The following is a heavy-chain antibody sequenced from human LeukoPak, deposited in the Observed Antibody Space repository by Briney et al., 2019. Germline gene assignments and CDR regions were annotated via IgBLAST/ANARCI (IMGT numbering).Heavy chain of an antibody. V-gene: IGHV4-34*01. J-gene: IGHJ6*02. D-gene: IGHD5-18*01. CDR1: GGSFSGYY. CDR2: INHSGST. Sequence: PSETLSLTCAVYGGSFSGYYWSWIRQPPGKGLEWIGEINHSGSTNYNPSLKSRVTISVDTSKNQFSLKLSSVTAADTAVYYCARDRRYSYGFRYYYYYYGMDVWGQGTTVTVSS. CDR3: ARDRRYSYGFRYYYYYYGMDV.